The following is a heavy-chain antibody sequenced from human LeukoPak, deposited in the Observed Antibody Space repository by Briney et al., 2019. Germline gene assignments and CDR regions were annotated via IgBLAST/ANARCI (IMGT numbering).Heavy chain of an antibody. Sequence: GGSLRLSCAASTFTFSSFGMHWVRQVPGKGLEWVTGISHDGNYKYYVDSVKGRFTISRDNSKNTLYLQMNSLRAEDTAVYYCAKHGSSRTQRFDYWGQGTPVTVSS. CDR1: TFTFSSFG. J-gene: IGHJ4*02. D-gene: IGHD6-13*01. CDR2: ISHDGNYK. CDR3: AKHGSSRTQRFDY. V-gene: IGHV3-30*18.